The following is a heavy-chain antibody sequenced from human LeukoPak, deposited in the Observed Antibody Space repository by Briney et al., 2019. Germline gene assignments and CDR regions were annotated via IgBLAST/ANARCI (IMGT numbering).Heavy chain of an antibody. D-gene: IGHD4-17*01. CDR2: IYYSGST. V-gene: IGHV4-59*08. CDR3: ARHAAHYGDYNFDY. J-gene: IGHJ4*02. Sequence: PSETLSLTCTVSGGSISSYYWSWIRQPPGKGLEWIGYIYYSGSTNYNPSLKSRVTMSVDTSKNQFSLKLSSVTAADTAVYYCARHAAHYGDYNFDYWGQGTLVTVSS. CDR1: GGSISSYY.